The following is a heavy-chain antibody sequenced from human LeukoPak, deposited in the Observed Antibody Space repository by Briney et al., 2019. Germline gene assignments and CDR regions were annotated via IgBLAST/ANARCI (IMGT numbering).Heavy chain of an antibody. J-gene: IGHJ6*02. CDR3: ASSEAPITPPPYGMGV. CDR1: GDSISSGGYC. Sequence: SETLSLTCTVSGDSISSGGYCWNWFRQHPGKGLEWIGYIYSSGGTFYNPSLKSRVTISVDTSKNRFSLKLGSVTAADTALYYCASSEAPITPPPYGMGVWGQGTKVTVSS. V-gene: IGHV4-31*03. CDR2: IYSSGGT. D-gene: IGHD5-12*01.